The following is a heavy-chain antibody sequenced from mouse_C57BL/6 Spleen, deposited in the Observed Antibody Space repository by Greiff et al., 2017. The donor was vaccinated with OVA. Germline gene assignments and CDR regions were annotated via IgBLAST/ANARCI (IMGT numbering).Heavy chain of an antibody. CDR3: ALTGTAY. V-gene: IGHV1-26*01. CDR1: GYTFTDYY. D-gene: IGHD4-1*01. CDR2: INPNNGGT. Sequence: VQLQQSGPELVKPGASVKISCKASGYTFTDYYMNWVKQSHGKSLEWIRDINPNNGGTSYNQKFKGKATLTVDKSSSTAYMELRSLTSEDSAVYYCALTGTAYWGQGTLVTVSA. J-gene: IGHJ3*01.